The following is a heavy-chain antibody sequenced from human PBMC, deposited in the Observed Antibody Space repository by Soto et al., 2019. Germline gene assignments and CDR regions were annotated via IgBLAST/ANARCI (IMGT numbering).Heavy chain of an antibody. D-gene: IGHD2-2*02. Sequence: SETLSLTCTVSGGSISSGGYYWSWIRQHPGKGLEWIGYIYYSGSTYYNPSLKSRVTISVDTSKNQFSLKLSSVTAADTAVYYCARDRVDYCSSTSCYRDYYYGMDVWGQGTTVTVSS. CDR3: ARDRVDYCSSTSCYRDYYYGMDV. J-gene: IGHJ6*02. V-gene: IGHV4-31*03. CDR1: GGSISSGGYY. CDR2: IYYSGST.